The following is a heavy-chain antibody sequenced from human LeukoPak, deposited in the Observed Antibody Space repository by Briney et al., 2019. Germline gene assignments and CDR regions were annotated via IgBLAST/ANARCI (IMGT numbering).Heavy chain of an antibody. D-gene: IGHD5-24*01. CDR2: INPNSGGT. J-gene: IGHJ4*02. Sequence: LGASVKVSCKASGYTFTGYYMHWVRQAPGQGLEWMGWINPNSGGTNYAQKFQGRVTMTRDTSISTAYMELSRLRSDGTAVYCCARGMRDGYNPQDYWGQGTLVTVSS. CDR1: GYTFTGYY. V-gene: IGHV1-2*03. CDR3: ARGMRDGYNPQDY.